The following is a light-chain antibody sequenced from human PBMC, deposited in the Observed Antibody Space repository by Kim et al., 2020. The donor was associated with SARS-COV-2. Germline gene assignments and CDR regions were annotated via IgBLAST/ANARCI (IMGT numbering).Light chain of an antibody. CDR1: QTVSSSY. J-gene: IGKJ1*01. CDR2: GAS. CDR3: QQYGDSPRT. Sequence: SPGERATLSCRASQTVSSSYLAWYQQKPGQAPRLLIYGASSRATAIPDRFSGSGSGTDFTLTISRLETEDFAVYFCQQYGDSPRTFGQGTKVDIK. V-gene: IGKV3-20*01.